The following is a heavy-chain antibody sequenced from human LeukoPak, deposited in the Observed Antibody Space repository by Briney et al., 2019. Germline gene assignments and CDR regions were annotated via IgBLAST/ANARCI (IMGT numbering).Heavy chain of an antibody. D-gene: IGHD2-2*01. Sequence: GWSLRLSCAASGFTFDDHAMHWVRQAPGKGLEWVSGISWNSGSIGYADSVKGRFTISRDNAKNSLYLQMNSLRAEDTALYYCAKDLGYCSSTSCYGMDVWGQGTTVTVSS. CDR2: ISWNSGSI. CDR1: GFTFDDHA. J-gene: IGHJ6*02. CDR3: AKDLGYCSSTSCYGMDV. V-gene: IGHV3-9*01.